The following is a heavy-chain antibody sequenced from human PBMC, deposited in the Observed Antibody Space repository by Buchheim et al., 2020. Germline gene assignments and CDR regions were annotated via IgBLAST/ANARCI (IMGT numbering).Heavy chain of an antibody. CDR1: GFTFSSYS. D-gene: IGHD6-13*01. CDR2: ISSSSSTI. Sequence: EVQLVESGRGLVQPGGSLRLSCAASGFTFSSYSMNWVRQAPGTGLELVSYISSSSSTIYYADSVKGRFTISRDNAKNSLYLPMNSLRAEDTAVYYCAREGSSSWTTPLWYWGQGTL. V-gene: IGHV3-48*01. CDR3: AREGSSSWTTPLWY. J-gene: IGHJ4*02.